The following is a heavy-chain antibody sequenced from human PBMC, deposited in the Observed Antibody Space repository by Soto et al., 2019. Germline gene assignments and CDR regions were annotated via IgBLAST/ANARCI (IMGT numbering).Heavy chain of an antibody. CDR2: ISSSGDII. V-gene: IGHV3-11*01. Sequence: LKRYCVDPGFTLSDHYMSWIRQAPGKGLEWVSYISSSGDIIYYADSVKGRFTISRDNAKNSLYLQMNSLRAEDTAVYYCARDLGYYDSSGYFDYWGQGTLVTVSS. D-gene: IGHD3-22*01. CDR3: ARDLGYYDSSGYFDY. J-gene: IGHJ4*02. CDR1: GFTLSDHY.